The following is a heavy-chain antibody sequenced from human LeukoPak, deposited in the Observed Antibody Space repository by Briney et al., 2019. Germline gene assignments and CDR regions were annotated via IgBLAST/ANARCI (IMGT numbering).Heavy chain of an antibody. D-gene: IGHD4-23*01. CDR1: GFTFSSYW. CDR3: AKDHGGNFYFFDY. V-gene: IGHV3-74*01. J-gene: IGHJ4*02. CDR2: INSDGSST. Sequence: GGSLRLSCAASGFTFSSYWTHWVRQAPGKGLVWVSRINSDGSSTSYADSVKGRFTISRDNAKNSLFLEMNSLRPDDTALYYCAKDHGGNFYFFDYWGRGTLVTVSS.